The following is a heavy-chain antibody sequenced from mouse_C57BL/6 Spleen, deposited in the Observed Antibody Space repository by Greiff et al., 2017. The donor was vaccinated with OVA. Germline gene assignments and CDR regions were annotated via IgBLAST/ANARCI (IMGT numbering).Heavy chain of an antibody. CDR2: IDPSDSYT. V-gene: IGHV1-59*01. CDR1: GYTFTSYW. Sequence: QVQLQQPGAELVRPGTSVKLSCKASGYTFTSYWMHWVKQRPGQGLEWIGVIDPSDSYTNYNQKFKGKATLTVDTSSSTAYMQLSSLTSEDSAVYYCARVATRVYWYFDVWGTGTTVTVSS. J-gene: IGHJ1*03. D-gene: IGHD1-1*01. CDR3: ARVATRVYWYFDV.